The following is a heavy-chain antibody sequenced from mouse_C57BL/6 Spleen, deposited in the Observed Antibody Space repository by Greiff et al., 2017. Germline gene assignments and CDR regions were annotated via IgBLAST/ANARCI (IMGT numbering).Heavy chain of an antibody. J-gene: IGHJ3*01. V-gene: IGHV1-26*01. CDR3: AGGLRRRFAY. CDR1: GYTFTDYY. D-gene: IGHD2-4*01. Sequence: VVEPGASVKISCKASGYTFTDYYMNWVKQSHGKSLEWIGDINPNNGGTSYNQKFKGKATLTVDKSSSTAYMELRSLTSEDSAVYYCAGGLRRRFAYWGQGTLVTVSA. CDR2: INPNNGGT.